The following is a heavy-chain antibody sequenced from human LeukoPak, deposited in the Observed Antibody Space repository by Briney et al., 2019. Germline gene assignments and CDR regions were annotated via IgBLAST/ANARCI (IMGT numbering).Heavy chain of an antibody. CDR3: ARDSGSSWYFDY. J-gene: IGHJ4*02. CDR2: ISYDGSNK. Sequence: GRSLRLSCAASGFTFSSYAMHWVRQAPGKGLEWVAVISYDGSNKYYADSVKGRFTISRDNSKNTLYLQMNSLRAEDTAVYYCARDSGSSWYFDYWGQGTLVTVSS. CDR1: GFTFSSYA. D-gene: IGHD6-13*01. V-gene: IGHV3-30-3*01.